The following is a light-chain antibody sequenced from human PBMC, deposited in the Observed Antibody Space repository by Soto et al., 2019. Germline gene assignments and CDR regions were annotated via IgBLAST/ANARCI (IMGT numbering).Light chain of an antibody. V-gene: IGKV3-15*01. J-gene: IGKJ1*01. Sequence: EIRVTQAPATASVSPGEGGTLCCTASQSVCSKLAWYQQKPGEAPRLLIYGASTRATGIPARFSVSGSGTEFTLIISSLQSEDFAVYYCQPYNNWWTFAQRSKVDI. CDR3: QPYNNWWT. CDR2: GAS. CDR1: QSVCSK.